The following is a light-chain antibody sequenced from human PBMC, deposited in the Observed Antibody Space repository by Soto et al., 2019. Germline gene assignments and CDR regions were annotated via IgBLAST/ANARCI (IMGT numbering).Light chain of an antibody. CDR3: QQYNNWPRWT. J-gene: IGKJ1*01. CDR1: QSVSNN. Sequence: ETVMTQSPATLSVSPGERATLSCRASQSVSNNLAWYQQKPGQAPRLLLYGAATRATDIPARFSGSGSGTEFTLTISSLQSEDFAVYYCQQYNNWPRWTFGQGTQVEIK. V-gene: IGKV3-15*01. CDR2: GAA.